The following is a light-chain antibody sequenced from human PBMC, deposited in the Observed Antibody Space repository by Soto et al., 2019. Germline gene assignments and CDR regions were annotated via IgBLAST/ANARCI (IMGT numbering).Light chain of an antibody. V-gene: IGKV3D-15*01. CDR2: HAS. J-gene: IGKJ5*01. Sequence: MTQSPATLSVSPGEGATLSCRASHTVSSHLAWYHQKKGQAPRLLLYHASIRATGITARVSGSGSGTEFILPISSLKSDDFAVYFCQQYHTWPPSSTFGQGTRLEIK. CDR3: QQYHTWPPSST. CDR1: HTVSSH.